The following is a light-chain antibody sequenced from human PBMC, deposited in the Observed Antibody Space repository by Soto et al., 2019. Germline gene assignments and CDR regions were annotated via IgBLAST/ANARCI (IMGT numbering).Light chain of an antibody. V-gene: IGKV1-5*03. J-gene: IGKJ1*01. CDR3: QQYKSHWT. CDR1: QSISPW. Sequence: DIQMTQSPSNLSASVGDRVTITCRASQSISPWLAWYQQKPGKAPKLLIYTASSLESGVPSRFRGSGSGTEFTLTISSLQPDDFATYYCQQYKSHWTFGQGTKVEIK. CDR2: TAS.